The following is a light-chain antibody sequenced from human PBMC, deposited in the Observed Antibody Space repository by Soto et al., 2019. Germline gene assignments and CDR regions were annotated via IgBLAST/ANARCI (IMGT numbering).Light chain of an antibody. CDR1: SSDVGGYNY. CDR3: STHTSSSTAYV. Sequence: QSALTQPASVSGSPGQSITISCTGTSSDVGGYNYVSWYQQVPGKAPKLMIYEVSNRPSGVSNRFSGSKSGNTASLTISGLQAEDEADYYCSTHTSSSTAYVFGTGTKLTVL. V-gene: IGLV2-14*01. CDR2: EVS. J-gene: IGLJ1*01.